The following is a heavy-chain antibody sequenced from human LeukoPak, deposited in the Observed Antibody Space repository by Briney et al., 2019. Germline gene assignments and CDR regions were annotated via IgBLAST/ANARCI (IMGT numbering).Heavy chain of an antibody. J-gene: IGHJ4*02. Sequence: ASVKVSCKASGYTFTGYYMHWVRQAPGQGLEWMGWINPNSGGTNYAQTFQGWVTMTRDTSISTAYMELSRLRSDDTAVYYCARIEGGSSWSPLDYWGQGTLVTVSS. CDR3: ARIEGGSSWSPLDY. CDR1: GYTFTGYY. V-gene: IGHV1-2*04. D-gene: IGHD6-13*01. CDR2: INPNSGGT.